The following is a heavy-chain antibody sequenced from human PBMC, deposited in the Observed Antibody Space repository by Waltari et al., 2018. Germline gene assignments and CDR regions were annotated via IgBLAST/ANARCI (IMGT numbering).Heavy chain of an antibody. CDR2: IYWNDDK. V-gene: IGHV2-5*01. D-gene: IGHD2-2*01. J-gene: IGHJ4*02. CDR1: GFSLSTSGVG. CDR3: AHSRWGGVGLGYCSSTSCYRDY. Sequence: QITLKESGPTLVKPTQTLTLTCTFSGFSLSTSGVGVGWIRQPPGKALEWLALIYWNDDKRYSPSLKSRLTITKDTSKNQVVLTMTNMDPVDTATYYCAHSRWGGVGLGYCSSTSCYRDYWGQGTLVTVSS.